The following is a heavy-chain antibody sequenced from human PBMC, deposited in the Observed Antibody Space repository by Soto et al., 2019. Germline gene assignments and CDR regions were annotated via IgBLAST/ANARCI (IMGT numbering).Heavy chain of an antibody. D-gene: IGHD3-3*01. J-gene: IGHJ6*02. CDR2: ISYDGSNK. CDR1: GFTFSSYA. Sequence: GGSLRLSCAASGFTFSSYAMHWVRQAPGKGLEWVAVISYDGSNKYYADSVKGRFTISRGNSKNTLYLQMNSLRAEDTAVYYCARDHGSDDFWSGHYYYYYGMDVWGQGTTVTVSS. CDR3: ARDHGSDDFWSGHYYYYYGMDV. V-gene: IGHV3-30-3*01.